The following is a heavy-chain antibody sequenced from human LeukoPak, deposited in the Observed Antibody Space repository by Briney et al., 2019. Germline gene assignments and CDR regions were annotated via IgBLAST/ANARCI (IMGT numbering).Heavy chain of an antibody. V-gene: IGHV4-30-2*01. CDR1: GGSVSSGDYY. CDR2: IYHTGST. CDR3: ARGEAGTGSTVWFGP. J-gene: IGHJ5*02. D-gene: IGHD1-7*01. Sequence: SQTLSLTCTVSGGSVSSGDYYLSWLRQPPGKGLEWIGYIYHTGSTYYNPSLKSRVTISVDRSKNQFSLILNSVTAADTAVYYCARGEAGTGSTVWFGPWGQGTLVTVSS.